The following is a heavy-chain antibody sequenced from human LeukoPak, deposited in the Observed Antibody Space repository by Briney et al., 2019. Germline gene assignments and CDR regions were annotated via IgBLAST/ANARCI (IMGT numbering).Heavy chain of an antibody. CDR3: AKASAMIVVVSKHFDY. Sequence: GGSLRLSCAASGFTFSSYSMNWDRQAPGKGLEWVSTISGSGSGSSTYYADSVKGRFTISRDNSKNTLYLQMNSLRAEDTAVYYCAKASAMIVVVSKHFDYWGQGTLVTVSS. CDR1: GFTFSSYS. D-gene: IGHD3-22*01. J-gene: IGHJ4*02. V-gene: IGHV3-23*01. CDR2: ISGSGSGSST.